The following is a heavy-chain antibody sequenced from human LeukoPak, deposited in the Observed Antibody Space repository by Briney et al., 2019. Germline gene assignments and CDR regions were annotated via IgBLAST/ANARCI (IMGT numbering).Heavy chain of an antibody. J-gene: IGHJ4*02. V-gene: IGHV4-38-2*02. CDR1: GFSISSGHY. CDR2: VYQSGTT. D-gene: IGHD5-18*01. Sequence: SETLSLTCTVSGFSISSGHYWGWVRQPPGAGLEWIGSVYQSGTTYYNPSLKSRVTTLVDMSKNQFSLRLRPVTAADTAVYYCARIFIRNGYSSYFDCWGQGTLVTVSS. CDR3: ARIFIRNGYSSYFDC.